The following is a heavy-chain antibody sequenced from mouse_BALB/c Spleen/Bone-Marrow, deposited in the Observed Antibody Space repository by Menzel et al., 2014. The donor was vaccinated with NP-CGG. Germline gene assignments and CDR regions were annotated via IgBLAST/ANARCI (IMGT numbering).Heavy chain of an antibody. J-gene: IGHJ4*01. V-gene: IGHV1-54*01. Sequence: QVQLQQSGAELVRPGASVKLSCKASGYTFTSYWMHWVKLRPGQGFEWIGVINPGSGGTNYNEKFKGKATLTADKSSSTAYMQLSSLTSDDSAVYFCARWDYAMDYWGQGTSVTVSS. CDR2: INPGSGGT. CDR3: ARWDYAMDY. CDR1: GYTFTSYW.